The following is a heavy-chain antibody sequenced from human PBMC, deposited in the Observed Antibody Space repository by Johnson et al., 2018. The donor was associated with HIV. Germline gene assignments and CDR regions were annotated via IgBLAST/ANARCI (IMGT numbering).Heavy chain of an antibody. J-gene: IGHJ3*02. CDR2: IGTAGDT. CDR1: GFTFSSYA. D-gene: IGHD6-13*01. Sequence: VQPGGSLRLSCAASGFTFSSYAMSWVRQAPGKGLEWVSAIGTAGDTYYPGSVKGRFTISRDNSKNTLYLQMNSLRAEDTAVYYCARGIAAAPLWAFDIWGQGTMVTVSS. V-gene: IGHV3-23*01. CDR3: ARGIAAAPLWAFDI.